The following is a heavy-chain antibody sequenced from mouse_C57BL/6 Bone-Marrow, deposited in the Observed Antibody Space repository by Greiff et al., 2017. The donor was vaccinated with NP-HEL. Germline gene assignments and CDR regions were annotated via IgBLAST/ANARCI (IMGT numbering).Heavy chain of an antibody. D-gene: IGHD3-2*02. CDR1: GYTFTSYW. CDR3: ARSRGSDSSGPFAY. CDR2: IHPNSGST. Sequence: QVQLKQSGAELVKPGASVKLSCKASGYTFTSYWMHWVKQRPGQGLEWIGMIHPNSGSTNYNEKFKSKATLTVDKSSSTAYMQLSSLTSEDSAVYYCARSRGSDSSGPFAYWGQGTLVTVSA. J-gene: IGHJ3*01. V-gene: IGHV1-64*01.